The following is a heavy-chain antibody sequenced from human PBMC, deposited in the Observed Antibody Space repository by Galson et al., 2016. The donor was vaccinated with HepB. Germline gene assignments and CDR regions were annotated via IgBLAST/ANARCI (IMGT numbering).Heavy chain of an antibody. CDR1: GYTFTGYY. Sequence: SVKVSCKASGYTFTGYYMHWVRQAPGQGLEWMGWINPNSGGTNYAQKFQGRVTMTRDTSISPAYMELSRLRSDDTAVYYCARGGGYSSGRRGYFDLWGRGTLVTVSS. CDR3: ARGGGYSSGRRGYFDL. J-gene: IGHJ2*01. V-gene: IGHV1-2*02. CDR2: INPNSGGT. D-gene: IGHD6-19*01.